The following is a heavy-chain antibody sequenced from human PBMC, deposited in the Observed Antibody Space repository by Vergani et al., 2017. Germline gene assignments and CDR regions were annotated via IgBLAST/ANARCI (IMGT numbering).Heavy chain of an antibody. CDR1: GVTFSSST. CDR2: IITILGIA. Sequence: QVQLVQSGAEVKKPGSSVKVSCKASGVTFSSSTISWVRQAPGQGLEWMGRIITILGIANYAQKFQGRVTITADKSTSTAYMELSSLRSEDTAVYYCADVDTAMVTDYWGQGTLVTVSS. J-gene: IGHJ4*02. D-gene: IGHD5-18*01. V-gene: IGHV1-69*02. CDR3: ADVDTAMVTDY.